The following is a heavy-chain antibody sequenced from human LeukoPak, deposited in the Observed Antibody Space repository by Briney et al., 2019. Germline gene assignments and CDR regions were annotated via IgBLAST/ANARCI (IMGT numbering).Heavy chain of an antibody. CDR1: GDSVSSNSAA. V-gene: IGHV6-1*01. Sequence: SQTLSLTCAISGDSVSSNSAAWNWIRQSPSRGLEWLGRTYYRSKWYNDYAVSVKSRITINPDTSKNQFSLQLSSVTAADTAVYYCARVLDSSSWKEENWFDPWGQGTLVTVSS. CDR2: TYYRSKWYN. CDR3: ARVLDSSSWKEENWFDP. J-gene: IGHJ5*02. D-gene: IGHD6-13*01.